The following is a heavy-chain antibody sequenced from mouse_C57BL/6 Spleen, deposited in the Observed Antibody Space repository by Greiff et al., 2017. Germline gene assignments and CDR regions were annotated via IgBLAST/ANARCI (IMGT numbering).Heavy chain of an antibody. D-gene: IGHD2-5*01. CDR2: IDPSDSYT. V-gene: IGHV1-50*01. CDR1: GYTFTSYW. CDR3: ARSRDSNYDY. J-gene: IGHJ2*01. Sequence: QVQLQQPGAELVKPGASVKLSCKASGYTFTSYWMQWVKQRPGQGLEWIGEIDPSDSYTNYNQKFKGKATLTVDTSSSTAYMQLSSLTSEDSAVYYCARSRDSNYDYWGQGTTLTVSS.